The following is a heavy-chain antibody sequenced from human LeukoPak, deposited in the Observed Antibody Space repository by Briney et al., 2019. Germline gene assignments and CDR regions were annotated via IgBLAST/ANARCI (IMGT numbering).Heavy chain of an antibody. D-gene: IGHD2-15*01. Sequence: PSETLSLTCTVSGGSISSGDYYWSWIRQPPGKGLEWIGYIYYSGSTYYNPSLKSRVTISVDTSKNQFSLKPSSVTAADTAVYYCARERGGSWTGAFDIWGQGTMVTVSS. CDR2: IYYSGST. J-gene: IGHJ3*02. CDR1: GGSISSGDYY. CDR3: ARERGGSWTGAFDI. V-gene: IGHV4-30-4*01.